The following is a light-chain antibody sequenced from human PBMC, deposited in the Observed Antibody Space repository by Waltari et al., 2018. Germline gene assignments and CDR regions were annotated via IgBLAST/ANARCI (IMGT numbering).Light chain of an antibody. Sequence: EIVMTQSPATLSVSPGERVTLSCRASQYVSGKLAWYQQKPGLAPRLLISGASTRATVVPARFSGSGSGTEFTLTISSLQSEDFAVYYCQQYNDWPGLTFGGGTRVEIK. V-gene: IGKV3-15*01. CDR3: QQYNDWPGLT. J-gene: IGKJ4*01. CDR2: GAS. CDR1: QYVSGK.